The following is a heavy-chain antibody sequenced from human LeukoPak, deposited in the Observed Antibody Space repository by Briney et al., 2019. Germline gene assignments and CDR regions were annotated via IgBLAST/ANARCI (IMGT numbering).Heavy chain of an antibody. D-gene: IGHD5-12*01. CDR2: IRWGTA. V-gene: IGHV4-4*07. CDR3: ARGAERTRISGYYSFDY. J-gene: IGHJ4*02. Sequence: SETLSLTCTVSGGSLSDHFWTWIRQPAGKGLEWIGRIRWGTAYYNPSLESRVIISLDTSNNQFSLKVTSVTAADTAVYYCARGAERTRISGYYSFDYWGRGILVTVSS. CDR1: GGSLSDHF.